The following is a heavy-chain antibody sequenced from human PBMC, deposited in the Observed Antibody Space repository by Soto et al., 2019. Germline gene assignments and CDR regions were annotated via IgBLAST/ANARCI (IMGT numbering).Heavy chain of an antibody. V-gene: IGHV3-23*01. Sequence: GGSLRLSCAASGFTFSSYAMSWVRQAPGKGLEWVSAISGSGGSTYYADSVKGRFTISRDNSKNTLYLQMNSLRAEDTAVYYCAIVFCSSAGCYSFIYFCGQGTTDTVS. CDR1: GFTFSSYA. CDR2: ISGSGGST. J-gene: IGHJ6*02. CDR3: AIVFCSSAGCYSFIYF. D-gene: IGHD2-2*01.